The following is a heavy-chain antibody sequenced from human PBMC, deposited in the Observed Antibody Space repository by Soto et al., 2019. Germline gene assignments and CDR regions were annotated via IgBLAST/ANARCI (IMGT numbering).Heavy chain of an antibody. Sequence: TSETLSLTCAVSGGSISSSNWWSWVRQPPGKGLEWIGEIYYSGSTNYNPSLKSRVTISVDKSKNQFSLKLSSVTAADTAVYYCAKCITALGPIDYWGQGTLVTVSS. CDR2: IYYSGST. D-gene: IGHD6-6*01. CDR1: GGSISSSNW. J-gene: IGHJ4*02. CDR3: AKCITALGPIDY. V-gene: IGHV4-4*02.